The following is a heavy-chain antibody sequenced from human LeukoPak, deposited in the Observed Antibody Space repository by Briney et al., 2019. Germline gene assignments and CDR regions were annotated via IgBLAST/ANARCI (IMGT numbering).Heavy chain of an antibody. V-gene: IGHV1-18*01. J-gene: IGHJ4*02. Sequence: ASVKVSCKASGYTFTSYGISWVRQVPGQGLEWMGWISAYNGNTNYAQKLQGRVTMTTDTSTSTAYMELRSLRSDDTAVYYCARDIGTGNYDFWSGLHNFDYWGQGTLVTVSS. CDR1: GYTFTSYG. CDR2: ISAYNGNT. CDR3: ARDIGTGNYDFWSGLHNFDY. D-gene: IGHD3-3*01.